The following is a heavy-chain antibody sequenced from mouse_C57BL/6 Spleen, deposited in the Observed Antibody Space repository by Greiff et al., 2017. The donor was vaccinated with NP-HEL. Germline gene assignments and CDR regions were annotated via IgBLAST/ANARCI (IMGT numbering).Heavy chain of an antibody. Sequence: EVQLVESGGGLVKPGGSLKLSCAASGFTFSSYAMSWVRQTPEKRLEWVATISDGGSYTYYPDNVKGRFTISRDNAKNNLYLQMSHLKSEDTAMYYCAREGAYYSNYSYAMDYWGQGTSVTVSS. V-gene: IGHV5-4*01. D-gene: IGHD2-5*01. CDR3: AREGAYYSNYSYAMDY. CDR2: ISDGGSYT. CDR1: GFTFSSYA. J-gene: IGHJ4*01.